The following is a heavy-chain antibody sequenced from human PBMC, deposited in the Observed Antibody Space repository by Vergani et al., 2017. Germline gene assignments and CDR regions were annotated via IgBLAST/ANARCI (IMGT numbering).Heavy chain of an antibody. CDR2: ISYDGSNK. CDR3: AREIDYGGNGLGY. D-gene: IGHD4-23*01. Sequence: VQLVESGGGVVQPGRSLRLSCAASGFTFSSYAMHWVRQAPGKGLEWVAVISYDGSNKYYADSVKGRFTISRDNSKNTLYLQMNSLRAEDTAVYYCAREIDYGGNGLGYWGQGTLVTVSS. J-gene: IGHJ4*02. V-gene: IGHV3-30-3*01. CDR1: GFTFSSYA.